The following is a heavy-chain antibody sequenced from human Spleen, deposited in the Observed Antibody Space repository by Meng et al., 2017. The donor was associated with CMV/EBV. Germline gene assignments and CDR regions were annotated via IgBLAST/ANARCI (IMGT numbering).Heavy chain of an antibody. CDR3: ARDRRQWLVHHGMDV. J-gene: IGHJ6*02. Sequence: GGSLRLSCAASGFTFSSYAMHWVRQAPGKGLEWVAVISYDGSNKYYADSVKGRFTISRDNSKNTLYLQMNSLTPEDTAVYYCARDRRQWLVHHGMDVWGQGTTVTVSS. V-gene: IGHV3-30*04. D-gene: IGHD6-19*01. CDR1: GFTFSSYA. CDR2: ISYDGSNK.